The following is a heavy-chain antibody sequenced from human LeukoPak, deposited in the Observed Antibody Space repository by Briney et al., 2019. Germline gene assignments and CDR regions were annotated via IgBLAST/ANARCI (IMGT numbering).Heavy chain of an antibody. V-gene: IGHV1-8*03. J-gene: IGHJ5*02. CDR1: GYTFINHD. D-gene: IGHD2-21*02. Sequence: ASVKVSCKGYGYTFINHDIDWVRQAAGQGLEWMGWMNSNSGNTGYAQKFQGRVAFTRDTSISTAYMELYSLTSDDTAVYYCARGSGSHGRDCDPWGQGTLVTVSS. CDR2: MNSNSGNT. CDR3: ARGSGSHGRDCDP.